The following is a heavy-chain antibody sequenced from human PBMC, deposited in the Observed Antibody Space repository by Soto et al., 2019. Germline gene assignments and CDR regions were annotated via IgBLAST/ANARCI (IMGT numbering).Heavy chain of an antibody. V-gene: IGHV3-23*01. CDR1: GFTFSSFA. D-gene: IGHD3-10*01. J-gene: IGHJ5*02. CDR3: AKVRGLIPCPRFDP. Sequence: GGSLRLSCAASGFTFSSFAMSWVRQAPGEAPEWVSSTSGSGGSTYYADSVKGRFTISRDNSKNTLYLQMNSLRVEDTAIYYCAKVRGLIPCPRFDPWGQGTLVTVSS. CDR2: TSGSGGST.